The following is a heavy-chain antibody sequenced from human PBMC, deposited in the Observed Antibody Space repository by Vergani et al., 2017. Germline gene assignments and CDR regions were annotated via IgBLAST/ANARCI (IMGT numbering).Heavy chain of an antibody. J-gene: IGHJ4*02. CDR3: AKPEGRRWIEAYLDY. CDR1: GFTFSSYA. D-gene: IGHD4-23*01. CDR2: ISGSGGST. V-gene: IGHV3-23*01. Sequence: EVQLLESGGGLVQPGGSLRLSCAASGFTFSSYAMSWVRQAPGKGLEWVSAISGSGGSTYYADSVKGRVNISRDNSKNTLYLQMNSLRAEDTAVYYCAKPEGRRWIEAYLDYWGQGTLVTVSS.